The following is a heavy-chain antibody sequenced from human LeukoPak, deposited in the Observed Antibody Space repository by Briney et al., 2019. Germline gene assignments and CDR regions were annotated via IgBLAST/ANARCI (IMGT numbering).Heavy chain of an antibody. J-gene: IGHJ4*02. V-gene: IGHV3-20*04. Sequence: GGSLRLSCAASGFTFSSYWMTWVRQAPGKGLEWVSGLNWSGGKTGYADSVKGRFTISRDNAKNFVVLQMNSLRVEDTAFYYCARSASVAADYYFDNWGQGTLVTVSS. CDR1: GFTFSSYW. D-gene: IGHD6-19*01. CDR2: LNWSGGKT. CDR3: ARSASVAADYYFDN.